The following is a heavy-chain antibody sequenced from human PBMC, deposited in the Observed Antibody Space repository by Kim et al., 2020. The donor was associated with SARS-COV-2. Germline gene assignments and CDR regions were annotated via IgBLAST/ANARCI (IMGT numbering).Heavy chain of an antibody. CDR3: ARSTGAFYSSGWYRWYYGMDV. CDR1: GYSFTSYW. CDR2: IYPGDSDT. D-gene: IGHD6-19*01. J-gene: IGHJ6*01. V-gene: IGHV5-51*01. Sequence: GESLKISCKGSGYSFTSYWIGWVRQMPGKGLEWMGIIYPGDSDTSYSPSFQGKVTISADKSISTAYLQWSSLKASDTAMYYCARSTGAFYSSGWYRWYYGMDVWGQRTTVTVSS.